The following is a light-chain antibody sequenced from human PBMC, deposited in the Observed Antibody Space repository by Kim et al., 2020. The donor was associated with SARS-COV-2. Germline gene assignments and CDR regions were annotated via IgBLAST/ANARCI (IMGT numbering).Light chain of an antibody. Sequence: SYDLTQPPSVSVSPGQTASITCSGDKLGDKYACWYQQKPGQSPVLVIYQDSKRPSGIPERFSGSNSGNTATLTISGTQAMDEADYYCQAWDSSTLYVFGTGTKVTVL. CDR1: KLGDKY. J-gene: IGLJ1*01. V-gene: IGLV3-1*01. CDR3: QAWDSSTLYV. CDR2: QDS.